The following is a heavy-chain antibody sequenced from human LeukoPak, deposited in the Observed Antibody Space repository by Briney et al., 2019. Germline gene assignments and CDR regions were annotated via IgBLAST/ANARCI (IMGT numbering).Heavy chain of an antibody. CDR2: INPNSGGT. CDR1: GYTFTSYY. D-gene: IGHD3-22*01. Sequence: ASVKVSCKASGYTFTSYYMHWVRQAPGQGLEWMGRINPNSGGTNYAQKFQGRVTMTRDTSISTAYMELSRLRSDDTAVYYCARDYYDSSGYYYESPEYFQHWGQGTLVTVSS. CDR3: ARDYYDSSGYYYESPEYFQH. V-gene: IGHV1-2*06. J-gene: IGHJ1*01.